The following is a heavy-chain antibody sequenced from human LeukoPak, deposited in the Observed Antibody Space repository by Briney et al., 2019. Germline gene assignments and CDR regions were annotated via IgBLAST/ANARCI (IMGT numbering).Heavy chain of an antibody. CDR2: INRSGSNI. Sequence: GGSLRLSCAPSGFTFSKYYMRWVRQAPGKGLEWVSYINRSGSNIYYALSVKGRFTISRDNSKNTLYLQMTSLKEEDTGVYYGATGLPGCGYVVYYYNSMDVWGKGTTVTVSS. V-gene: IGHV3-11*01. J-gene: IGHJ6*03. D-gene: IGHD2-2*01. CDR1: GFTFSKYY. CDR3: ATGLPGCGYVVYYYNSMDV.